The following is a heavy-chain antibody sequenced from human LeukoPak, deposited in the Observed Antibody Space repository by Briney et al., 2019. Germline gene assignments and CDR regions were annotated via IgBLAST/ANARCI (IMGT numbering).Heavy chain of an antibody. J-gene: IGHJ4*02. Sequence: GGSLRLSCAASGFTFSSYWMSWVRQTPGKRLEWVANIKQDGSEKYYVDSVKGRFTISRDNAKNSLYLQMNSPRAEDTAVYYCATNMRVAVAGTWNYWGQGTLVTVSS. CDR3: ATNMRVAVAGTWNY. D-gene: IGHD6-19*01. CDR1: GFTFSSYW. CDR2: IKQDGSEK. V-gene: IGHV3-7*01.